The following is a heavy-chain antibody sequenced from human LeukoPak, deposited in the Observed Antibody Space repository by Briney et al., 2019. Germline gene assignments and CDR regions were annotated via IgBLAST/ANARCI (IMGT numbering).Heavy chain of an antibody. D-gene: IGHD3-22*01. CDR2: IYYSGST. CDR3: ARRLPYYYDSSDRGAFDI. V-gene: IGHV4-59*08. CDR1: GGSISSYY. J-gene: IGHJ3*02. Sequence: SETLSLTCTVSGGSISSYYWSWIRQPPGKGLEWIGYIYYSGSTNYNPSLKSRVTISVDTSKNQFSLKLSSVTAADTAVYYCARRLPYYYDSSDRGAFDIWGQGTMVTVSS.